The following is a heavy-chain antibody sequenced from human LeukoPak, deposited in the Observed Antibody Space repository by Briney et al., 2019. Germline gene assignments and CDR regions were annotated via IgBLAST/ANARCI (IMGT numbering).Heavy chain of an antibody. Sequence: SETLSLTCAVYGGSFSGYYWSWIRQPPGKGLEWIGEINHSGSTNYNPSLKSRVPISVDTSKNQFSLKLSSVTAADTAVYYCATFYGSGSSKLNYFDYWGQGTLVTVSS. CDR3: ATFYGSGSSKLNYFDY. CDR1: GGSFSGYY. J-gene: IGHJ4*02. V-gene: IGHV4-34*01. D-gene: IGHD3-10*01. CDR2: INHSGST.